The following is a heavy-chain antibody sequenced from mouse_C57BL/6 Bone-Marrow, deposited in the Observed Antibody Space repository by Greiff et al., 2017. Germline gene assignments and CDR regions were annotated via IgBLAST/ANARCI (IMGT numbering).Heavy chain of an antibody. D-gene: IGHD2-4*01. J-gene: IGHJ4*01. CDR2: MHPNGGSP. CDR1: GYTFTNYW. Sequence: QVQLQQSGAELVKPGASVKLSCKASGYTFTNYWMHWVKQRPGQGLEWIGMMHPNGGSPDYNEKFKSEATLSVDNSSRTAYMELSSLTSEDSAVYYSARSYDYDDYTMDDWGQGTSVTISS. V-gene: IGHV1-64*01. CDR3: ARSYDYDDYTMDD.